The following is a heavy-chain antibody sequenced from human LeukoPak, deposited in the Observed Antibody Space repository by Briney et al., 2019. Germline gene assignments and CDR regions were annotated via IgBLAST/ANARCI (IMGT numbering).Heavy chain of an antibody. V-gene: IGHV4-39*07. CDR2: INHSGST. CDR3: AARSNWFDP. J-gene: IGHJ5*02. Sequence: SETLSLTCTVSGGFISSSSYYWSWIRQPPGKGLEWIGEINHSGSTNYNPSLKSRVTISVDTSKNQFSLKLSSVTAADTAVYYCAARSNWFDPWGQGTLVTVSS. CDR1: GGFISSSSYY.